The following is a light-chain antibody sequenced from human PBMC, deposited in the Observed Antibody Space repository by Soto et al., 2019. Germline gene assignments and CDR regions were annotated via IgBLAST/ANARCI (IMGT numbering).Light chain of an antibody. CDR1: QSVRSN. Sequence: EIVMTQSPATLSVSPGERATLSCRASQSVRSNLAWYQQKRGQGPTLLIYGASTRATGIPARFSGSGSGTEFTLTISSLQSEDFAVYYCQQYNNWPPYTFGQGTKLEIK. CDR3: QQYNNWPPYT. J-gene: IGKJ2*01. CDR2: GAS. V-gene: IGKV3-15*01.